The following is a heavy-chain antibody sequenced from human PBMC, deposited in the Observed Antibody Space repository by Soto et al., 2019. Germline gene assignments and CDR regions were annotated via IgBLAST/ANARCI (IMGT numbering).Heavy chain of an antibody. CDR3: ARAGQWLFDY. D-gene: IGHD6-19*01. CDR2: TYYRSKWYS. J-gene: IGHJ4*02. Sequence: TLSLPGAVSGCTVARKSDGWNWIRQSPSRGLEWLGRTYYRSKWYSEYAVSVKGRITINPDTSKNQFSLQLNSVTPEDTALYYCARAGQWLFDYWGQGTLVTVSS. CDR1: GCTVARKSDG. V-gene: IGHV6-1*01.